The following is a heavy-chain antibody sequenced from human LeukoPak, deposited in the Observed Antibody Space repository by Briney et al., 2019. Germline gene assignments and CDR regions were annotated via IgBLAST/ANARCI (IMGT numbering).Heavy chain of an antibody. CDR1: GGSISSSSYS. CDR3: ARLEYYYQHRFDY. Sequence: PSETLSLXCTVSGGSISSSSYSWGWIRQPPGKGLEWIGRIYYSGSTYYNPSLKSRVTISVDTSKNQFSLKLSSVTAADTAVYYCARLEYYYQHRFDYWGQGTLVTVSS. CDR2: IYYSGST. V-gene: IGHV4-39*01. J-gene: IGHJ4*02. D-gene: IGHD3-10*01.